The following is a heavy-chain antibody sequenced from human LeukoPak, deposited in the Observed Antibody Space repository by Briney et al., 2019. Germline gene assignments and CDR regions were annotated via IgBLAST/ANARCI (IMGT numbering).Heavy chain of an antibody. CDR1: GYAFSGFH. V-gene: IGHV1-2*02. CDR3: ARDPIDGYYHLDY. Sequence: ASVKVSCKASGYAFSGFHVHWVRQAPGQGLEWMGWINANSGGASYAPKSQGRVTMTRDASISTAYMDLSGLTSDDTAAYYCARDPIDGYYHLDYWGQGTLVTVSS. D-gene: IGHD5-24*01. CDR2: INANSGGA. J-gene: IGHJ4*02.